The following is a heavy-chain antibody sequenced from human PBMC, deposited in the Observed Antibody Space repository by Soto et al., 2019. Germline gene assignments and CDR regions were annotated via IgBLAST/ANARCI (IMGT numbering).Heavy chain of an antibody. CDR3: ARDVYYYDSSAYWAY. V-gene: IGHV3-21*01. D-gene: IGHD3-22*01. CDR2: ITGSSSYI. J-gene: IGHJ4*02. CDR1: GFTFSSYS. Sequence: PGGSRRLSCAAYGFTFSSYSMNWVRQAPGKGLEWVSSITGSSSYIYYADSVKGRFTISRDNAKNSLYLQMNSLRAEDTAVYYCARDVYYYDSSAYWAYWGQGT.